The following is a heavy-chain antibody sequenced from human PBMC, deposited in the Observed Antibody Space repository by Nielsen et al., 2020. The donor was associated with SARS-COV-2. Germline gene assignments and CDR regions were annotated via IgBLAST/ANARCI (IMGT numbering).Heavy chain of an antibody. D-gene: IGHD1-26*01. V-gene: IGHV5-51*01. CDR2: INPLDSDT. Sequence: KVSCKGSGDNFSYDRIGWVRQRPGKGLEWMGIINPLDSDTIYNPSFESQVTISVDKSIKAAYLQWDSLEASDTAMYYCARGGSYRAAYSFDSWGQGTLVTVSS. CDR3: ARGGSYRAAYSFDS. J-gene: IGHJ4*02. CDR1: GDNFSYDR.